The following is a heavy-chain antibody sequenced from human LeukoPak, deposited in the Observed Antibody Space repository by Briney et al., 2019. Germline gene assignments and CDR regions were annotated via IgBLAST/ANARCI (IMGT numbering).Heavy chain of an antibody. D-gene: IGHD3-9*01. V-gene: IGHV3-23*01. J-gene: IGHJ4*02. CDR1: GFTFSSYA. CDR2: ISGSGGST. Sequence: PGGSLRLSCAASGFTFSSYAMSWVRRAPGKGLEWVSAISGSGGSTFYADSVKGRFTISRDNSKNTLYLQMNSLRAEDTAVYYCAKPILTAFGYFDYWGQGTLVTVSS. CDR3: AKPILTAFGYFDY.